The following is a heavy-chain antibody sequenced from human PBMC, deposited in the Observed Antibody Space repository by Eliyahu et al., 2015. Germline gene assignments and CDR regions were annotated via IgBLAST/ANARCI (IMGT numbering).Heavy chain of an antibody. D-gene: IGHD2-15*01. CDR1: GXSVSRXXYX. CDR2: IYYSGST. V-gene: IGHV4-61*01. Sequence: QVQLQESGPGLVKPSETLSLTCXVSGXSVSRXXYXWSWXRQSPGKGLEWIGYIYYSGSTHYSPSLKSRVTISVDTSKNQFSLKLSSVTAADTAVYYCAREGRYCSGGSCYLYAMDVWGQGTTVTVSS. CDR3: AREGRYCSGGSCYLYAMDV. J-gene: IGHJ6*02.